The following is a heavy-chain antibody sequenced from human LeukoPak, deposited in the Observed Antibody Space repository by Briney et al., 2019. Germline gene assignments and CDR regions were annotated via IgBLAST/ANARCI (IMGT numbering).Heavy chain of an antibody. CDR2: ISSSSSTI. Sequence: GGSLRLSCAASRFTFSSYSMNWVRQAPGKGLEWVSSISSSSSTIYYADSVKGRFTISRDNAKNSLYLQMNSLRAGDTAVYYCAREGDGERWLIWAPFDYWGQGTLVTVSS. CDR1: RFTFSSYS. V-gene: IGHV3-48*04. D-gene: IGHD3-3*01. J-gene: IGHJ4*02. CDR3: AREGDGERWLIWAPFDY.